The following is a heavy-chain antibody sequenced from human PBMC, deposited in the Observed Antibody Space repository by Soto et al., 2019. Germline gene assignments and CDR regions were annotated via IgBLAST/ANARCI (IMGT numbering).Heavy chain of an antibody. Sequence: QVQLVQAGAEVKKPGASVRVSCKASGYTFTGYAIHWVRQAPGQRLEWMGYINGGNGKTEYSQNFQGRITLSRDTPASTVYMDLSSLRSEDTAVYYCTRDFCRNYIAYWGQGTLIVASP. CDR1: GYTFTGYA. CDR2: INGGNGKT. CDR3: TRDFCRNYIAY. V-gene: IGHV1-3*01. J-gene: IGHJ4*02.